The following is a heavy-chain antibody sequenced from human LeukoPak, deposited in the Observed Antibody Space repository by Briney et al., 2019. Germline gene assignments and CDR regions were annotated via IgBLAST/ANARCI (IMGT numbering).Heavy chain of an antibody. CDR1: GFTFSSYA. D-gene: IGHD1-20*01. J-gene: IGHJ4*02. V-gene: IGHV3-30-3*01. CDR3: ARDFSNWNVDY. Sequence: PGRSLRLSCAASGFTFSSYAMHWVRQAPGKGLEWVAVISYDGSNKYYADSVKGRFTISRDNSKNTLYLQMNSLRAEDTAVYYCARDFSNWNVDYWGQGTLVTVSS. CDR2: ISYDGSNK.